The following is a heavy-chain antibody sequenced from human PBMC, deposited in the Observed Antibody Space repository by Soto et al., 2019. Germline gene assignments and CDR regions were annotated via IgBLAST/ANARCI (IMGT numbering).Heavy chain of an antibody. Sequence: GGSLRLSCAASGFTFSSYAMSWVRQAPGKGLEWVSGISGRGGSTYYADSVKGRFTISRDNSKNTLYLQMNSLRAEDTAVYYCAKAIDYGGHPVFDYRGQGSLVTVSS. CDR2: ISGRGGST. D-gene: IGHD4-17*01. CDR1: GFTFSSYA. CDR3: AKAIDYGGHPVFDY. V-gene: IGHV3-23*01. J-gene: IGHJ4*02.